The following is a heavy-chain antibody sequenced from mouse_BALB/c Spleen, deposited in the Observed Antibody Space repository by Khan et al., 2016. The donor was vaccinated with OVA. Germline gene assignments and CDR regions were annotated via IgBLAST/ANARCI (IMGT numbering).Heavy chain of an antibody. D-gene: IGHD1-1*02. CDR2: INPSTGYT. J-gene: IGHJ3*01. CDR3: SNSGIYGSFAY. Sequence: QVQLQQSGAELAKPGASVKMSCKASGYTFTTYWMRWVKQRPGQGLDWIGYINPSTGYTEYNQKFKNKATLTADKSSSPAYMQLNSLTSEDSAVXDCSNSGIYGSFAYWGQGTLVTVSA. CDR1: GYTFTTYW. V-gene: IGHV1-7*01.